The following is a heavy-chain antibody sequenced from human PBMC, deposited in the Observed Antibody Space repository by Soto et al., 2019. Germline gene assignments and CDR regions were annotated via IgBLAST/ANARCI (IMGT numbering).Heavy chain of an antibody. CDR1: RYSLTSYW. D-gene: IGHD2-8*01. J-gene: IGHJ6*02. CDR3: APFPPYGVYR. V-gene: IGHV5-10-1*01. Sequence: ISCKGSRYSLTSYWMSWVRQMPGQGQEGMGRIGPSDSYTNYGPSFQGHVTISADTSISTAYLHWSTLKATDTALHYCAPFPPYGVYRWGQGTTVTVSS. CDR2: IGPSDSYT.